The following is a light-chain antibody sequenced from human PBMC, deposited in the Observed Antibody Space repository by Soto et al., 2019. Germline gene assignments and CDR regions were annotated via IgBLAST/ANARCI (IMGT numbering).Light chain of an antibody. V-gene: IGKV2-28*01. Sequence: DVVMTQSPLSLPVTPGEPASISCRSSQSLLYSNGYNYLDWYVQKPGQSPQLLIYLGSYRASGVPDRLSGSGSGTDFTVKISRVEAEDVGVYYCMQALQTPFTFGPGTKVDIK. CDR3: MQALQTPFT. J-gene: IGKJ3*01. CDR1: QSLLYSNGYNY. CDR2: LGS.